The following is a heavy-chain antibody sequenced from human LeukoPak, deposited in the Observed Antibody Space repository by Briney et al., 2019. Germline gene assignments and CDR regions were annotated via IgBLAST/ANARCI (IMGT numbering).Heavy chain of an antibody. V-gene: IGHV4-34*01. CDR3: AGGLLWFGELCAFDI. J-gene: IGHJ3*02. D-gene: IGHD3-10*01. Sequence: SETLSLTCAVYGGSFSGYYWSWIRQPPGKGLEWIGEINHSGSTNYNPSLKSRVTISVDTSKNQFSLKLSSVTAADTAVYYCAGGLLWFGELCAFDIWGQGTMVTVSS. CDR2: INHSGST. CDR1: GGSFSGYY.